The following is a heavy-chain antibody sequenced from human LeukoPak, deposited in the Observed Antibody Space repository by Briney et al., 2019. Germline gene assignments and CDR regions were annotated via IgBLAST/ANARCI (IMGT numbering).Heavy chain of an antibody. V-gene: IGHV1-46*01. CDR3: AREFDYVWGSYRSGHDAFDI. Sequence: ASVKVSCKASGYTFTSYYMHWVRQAPGQGLEWMGIINPSGGSTSYAQKFQGRVTMTRDMSTSTVYMELSSLRSEDTAVYYCAREFDYVWGSYRSGHDAFDIWGQGTMVTVSS. D-gene: IGHD3-16*02. CDR1: GYTFTSYY. CDR2: INPSGGST. J-gene: IGHJ3*02.